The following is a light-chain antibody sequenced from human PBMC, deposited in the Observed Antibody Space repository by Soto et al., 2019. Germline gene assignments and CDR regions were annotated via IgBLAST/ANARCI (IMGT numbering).Light chain of an antibody. CDR2: GAS. J-gene: IGKJ2*02. CDR3: QQRGKWPST. V-gene: IGKV3-15*01. CDR1: QSVSSN. Sequence: EIVMTQSPATLSVSPGERATLSCRASQSVSSNLAWYQQKPGQAPRLLIYGASTRATGIPARFSGSGSGTDFSLTITSLEPEDFAVYFCQQRGKWPSTFGPGTKVDIK.